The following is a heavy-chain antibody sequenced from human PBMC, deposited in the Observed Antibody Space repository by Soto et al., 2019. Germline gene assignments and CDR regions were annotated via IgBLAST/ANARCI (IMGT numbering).Heavy chain of an antibody. CDR2: MNPNSGNT. D-gene: IGHD3-3*01. J-gene: IGHJ6*02. V-gene: IGHV1-8*01. Sequence: QVQLVQSGAEVKKPGASVKVSCKASGYTFTSYDINWVRQATGQGLEWMGWMNPNSGNTGYAQKFQGRVTKTRNTSISTAYMELSSLRSEDTAVYYCARGRYYDFWSGGFGLTDVWGQGTTVTVSS. CDR3: ARGRYYDFWSGGFGLTDV. CDR1: GYTFTSYD.